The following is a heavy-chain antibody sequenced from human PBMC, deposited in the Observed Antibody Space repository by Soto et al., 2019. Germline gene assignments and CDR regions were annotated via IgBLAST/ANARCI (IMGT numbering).Heavy chain of an antibody. CDR2: INSDGSST. CDR1: GFTFSNYW. J-gene: IGHJ4*02. CDR3: ARDPAPIGWYDY. Sequence: GGSLRLSCAASGFTFSNYWMHWVRQVSGKGLVWVSRINSDGSSTTYADSVKGRFTISRDNAKNTLYLQMNSLRAEDTAVYYCARDPAPIGWYDYWGQGTLVTVSS. D-gene: IGHD6-19*01. V-gene: IGHV3-74*01.